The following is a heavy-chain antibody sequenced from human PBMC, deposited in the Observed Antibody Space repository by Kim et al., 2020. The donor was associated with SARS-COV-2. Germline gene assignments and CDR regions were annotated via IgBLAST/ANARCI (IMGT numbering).Heavy chain of an antibody. J-gene: IGHJ6*02. Sequence: ASVKVSCKASGYTFTSYGISWVRQAPGQGLEWMGWISAYNGNTNYAQKLQGRVTMTTDTSTSTAYMELRSLRSDDTAVYYCARVGNRYDFWSGYQPPYYYGMDVWGQGTTVTVSS. V-gene: IGHV1-18*01. D-gene: IGHD3-3*01. CDR3: ARVGNRYDFWSGYQPPYYYGMDV. CDR1: GYTFTSYG. CDR2: ISAYNGNT.